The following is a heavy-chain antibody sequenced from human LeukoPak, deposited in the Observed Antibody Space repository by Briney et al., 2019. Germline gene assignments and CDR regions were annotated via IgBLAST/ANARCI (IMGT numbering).Heavy chain of an antibody. D-gene: IGHD6-19*01. CDR3: ARDRAPGVAVAIDY. CDR1: GYTLTELS. CDR2: INPSGGST. Sequence: ASVKVSCKVSGYTLTELSMHWVRQAPGQGLEWMGIINPSGGSTSYAQKFQGRVTMTRDTSTSTVYMELSSLRSEDTAVYYCARDRAPGVAVAIDYWGQGTLVTVSS. J-gene: IGHJ4*02. V-gene: IGHV1-46*01.